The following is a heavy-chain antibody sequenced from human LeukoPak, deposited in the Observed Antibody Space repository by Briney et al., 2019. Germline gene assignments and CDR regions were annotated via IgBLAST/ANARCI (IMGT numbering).Heavy chain of an antibody. CDR3: ARKIQLELVVDY. Sequence: SETLSLTCTVSGGSISSYYWSWIRQPPGKGLEWIGYIYYSGSTNYNPSLKSRVTISVDTSKNQFSLKLSSVTAADTAVYYCARKIQLELVVDYWGQGTLVTVSS. CDR1: GGSISSYY. V-gene: IGHV4-59*12. D-gene: IGHD1-1*01. J-gene: IGHJ4*02. CDR2: IYYSGST.